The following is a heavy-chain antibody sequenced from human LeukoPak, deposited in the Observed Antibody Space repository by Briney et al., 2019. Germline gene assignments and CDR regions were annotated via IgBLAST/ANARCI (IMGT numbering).Heavy chain of an antibody. J-gene: IGHJ4*02. CDR1: GYTFTSYG. CDR2: ISAYNGNT. CDR3: ATAYYYDSSGYAIDY. V-gene: IGHV1-18*01. D-gene: IGHD3-22*01. Sequence: ASVKVSCKASGYTFTSYGISWVRQAPGQGLEWMGWISAYNGNTNYAQKFQGRVTMTEDTSTDTAYMELSSLRSEDTAVYYCATAYYYDSSGYAIDYWGQGTLVTVSS.